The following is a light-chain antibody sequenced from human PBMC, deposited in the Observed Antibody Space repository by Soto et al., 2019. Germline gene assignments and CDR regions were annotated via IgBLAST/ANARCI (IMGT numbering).Light chain of an antibody. J-gene: IGKJ5*01. V-gene: IGKV1-39*01. CDR3: QQSYSTPRIT. Sequence: DMQMTQSPSSLSASVGDRVTITCRASQSISNYLNWYQQKPGQAPKILIYAATRLQSGVPSRFSGSGSGTDFTLTISSLQPADFATYYCQQSYSTPRITFGQGTRLEIK. CDR2: AAT. CDR1: QSISNY.